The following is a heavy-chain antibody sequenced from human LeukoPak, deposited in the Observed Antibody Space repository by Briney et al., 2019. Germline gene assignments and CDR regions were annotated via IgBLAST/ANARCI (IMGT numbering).Heavy chain of an antibody. Sequence: SETLSLTCTVSGGSISSYYWSWIRQPPGKGLEWIGYIYYSGSTNYNPSLKSRVTISVDTSKNQFSLKLSSVTAADTAVYYCARALRMYSSGWFSWFDPWGQGTLVTVSS. CDR3: ARALRMYSSGWFSWFDP. J-gene: IGHJ5*02. CDR2: IYYSGST. CDR1: GGSISSYY. V-gene: IGHV4-59*01. D-gene: IGHD6-19*01.